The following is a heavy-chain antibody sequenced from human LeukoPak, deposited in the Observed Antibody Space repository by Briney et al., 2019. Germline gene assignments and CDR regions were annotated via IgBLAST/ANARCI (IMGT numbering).Heavy chain of an antibody. CDR2: ISDSGGNT. CDR1: GFGFTSYA. Sequence: GGSLRLSCAASGFGFTSYAMTWVRQAPGKRLEWVSTISDSGGNTYYADSVLGRFTISRDNSKTTLFLQMHSLRDDDTAVYYCAKGEVSYYYYMDVWGGGTTVTVSS. CDR3: AKGEVSYYYYMDV. V-gene: IGHV3-23*01. J-gene: IGHJ6*03.